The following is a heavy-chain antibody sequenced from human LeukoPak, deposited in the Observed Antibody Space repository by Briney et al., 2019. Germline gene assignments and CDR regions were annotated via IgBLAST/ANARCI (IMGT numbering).Heavy chain of an antibody. CDR3: ARDEGSQGIPTSIYGY. V-gene: IGHV1-46*01. J-gene: IGHJ4*02. CDR1: GFSFSSHY. CDR2: IDPTGDRT. D-gene: IGHD2-2*01. Sequence: GASVNVSCKASGFSFSSHYAHWVRQAPGQGLGWMGRIDPTGDRTVYAQNFQGRITMTRQISTNTVYMELSSLRYADTAFYFCARDEGSQGIPTSIYGYWGQGSLVTVSS.